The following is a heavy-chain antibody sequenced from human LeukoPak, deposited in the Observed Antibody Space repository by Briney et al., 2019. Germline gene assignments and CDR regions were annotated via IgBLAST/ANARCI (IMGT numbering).Heavy chain of an antibody. D-gene: IGHD1-26*01. CDR2: IYPADSDT. V-gene: IGHV5-51*01. Sequence: GESLKISCKGSGHSFTNYWIGWVRQMPGKGLEWMGNIYPADSDTRYSPSFQGQVTISADKSISTAFLQWSSLKTSDTAMYYCARGSPRVYSNQAFDIWGQGTMVTVSS. CDR1: GHSFTNYW. CDR3: ARGSPRVYSNQAFDI. J-gene: IGHJ3*02.